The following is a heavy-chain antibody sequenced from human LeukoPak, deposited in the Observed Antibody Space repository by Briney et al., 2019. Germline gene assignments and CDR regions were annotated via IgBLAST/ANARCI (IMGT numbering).Heavy chain of an antibody. D-gene: IGHD4-17*01. CDR1: RLSFSSYD. J-gene: IGHJ4*02. CDR3: YGEGY. Sequence: GGSLRLSCAASRLSFSSYDMHWVRQAPGKGLEWVTFIRSDGTNKYYADSVKGRFTISRDNSKNTLHLQMNSLRAEDTAVYYCYGEGYWGQGTLVTVSS. CDR2: IRSDGTNK. V-gene: IGHV3-30*02.